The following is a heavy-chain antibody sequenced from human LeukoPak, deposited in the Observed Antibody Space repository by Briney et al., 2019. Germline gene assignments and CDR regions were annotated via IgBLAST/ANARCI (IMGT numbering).Heavy chain of an antibody. Sequence: GASVKVSCKASGYTFTGYYMHWARQAPGQGLEWMGWINPNSGGTNYAQKFQGRVTMTRDTSISTAYMELSRLRSDDTAVYYCAATGEDFWSGYYLDYWGQGTLVTVSS. CDR3: AATGEDFWSGYYLDY. J-gene: IGHJ4*02. V-gene: IGHV1-2*02. CDR2: INPNSGGT. CDR1: GYTFTGYY. D-gene: IGHD3-3*01.